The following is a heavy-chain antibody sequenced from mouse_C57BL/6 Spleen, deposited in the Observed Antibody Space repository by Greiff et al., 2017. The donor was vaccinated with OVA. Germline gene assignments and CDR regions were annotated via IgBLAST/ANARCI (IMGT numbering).Heavy chain of an antibody. CDR1: GFNIKDDY. CDR2: IDPENGDT. V-gene: IGHV14-4*01. CDR3: TPGSTVDAMDY. D-gene: IGHD1-1*01. J-gene: IGHJ4*01. Sequence: EVQLQQSGAELVRPGASVKLSCTASGFNIKDDYMHWVKQRPEQGLEWIGWIDPENGDTEYASKFQGKAPITADTSSNTAYLQLSSLTSEDTAVYYCTPGSTVDAMDYWGQGTSVTVSS.